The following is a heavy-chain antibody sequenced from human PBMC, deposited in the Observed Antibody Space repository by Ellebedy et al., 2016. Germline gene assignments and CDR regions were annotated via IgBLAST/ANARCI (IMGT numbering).Heavy chain of an antibody. J-gene: IGHJ4*02. CDR1: GFTFRSYD. CDR3: TREGAGGFDH. V-gene: IGHV3-30*03. CDR2: ISYDGSNE. D-gene: IGHD1-26*01. Sequence: GGSLRLXXAASGFTFRSYDMHWVRQAPGKGLEWVAVISYDGSNEYYADSVRGRFTISRDRSKKTLYLQMYSLRGEDTAVYYCTREGAGGFDHWGQGTLVTVSS.